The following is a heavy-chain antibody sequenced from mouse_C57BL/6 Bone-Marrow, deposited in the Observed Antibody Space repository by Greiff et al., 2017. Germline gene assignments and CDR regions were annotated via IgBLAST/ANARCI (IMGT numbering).Heavy chain of an antibody. CDR3: ARGGYYGSSSYYAMDD. V-gene: IGHV1-72*01. CDR1: GYTFTSYW. Sequence: LQQPGAELVKPGASVTLSCKASGYTFTSYWMHWVKQRPGRSLVWIGRIEPNSGGTKYNEKFKSKATLTVDKPSSTAYMQCSSLTSEDSAVYNCARGGYYGSSSYYAMDDWGQGTSVTVSS. D-gene: IGHD1-1*01. J-gene: IGHJ4*01. CDR2: IEPNSGGT.